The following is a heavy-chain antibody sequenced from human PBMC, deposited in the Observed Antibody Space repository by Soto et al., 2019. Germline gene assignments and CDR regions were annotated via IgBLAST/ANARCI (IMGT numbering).Heavy chain of an antibody. Sequence: QMQLVQSGPEVKKPGTSVKVSCKASGFTFTSSAVQWVRQARGQRLEWIGWIVVGSGNTNYAQKFQERVTITRDMSTSTAYMELSSRRSEDTAVYYCAADEPYSSSWLAYYYGMDVWGQGTTVTVSS. CDR2: IVVGSGNT. J-gene: IGHJ6*02. V-gene: IGHV1-58*01. D-gene: IGHD6-13*01. CDR3: AADEPYSSSWLAYYYGMDV. CDR1: GFTFTSSA.